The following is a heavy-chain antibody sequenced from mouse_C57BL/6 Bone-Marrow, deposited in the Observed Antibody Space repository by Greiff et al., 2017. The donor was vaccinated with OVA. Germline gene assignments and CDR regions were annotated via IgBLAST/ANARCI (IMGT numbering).Heavy chain of an antibody. D-gene: IGHD2-14*01. CDR1: GFNIKDDY. CDR2: IDPENGDT. Sequence: VQLQQSGAELVRPWASVKLSCTASGFNIKDDYMHWVKQRPEQGLEWIGWIDPENGDTEYASKFQGKATITADTSSNTAYLQLSSLTSEDTAVYYCTTIWYEDYWGQGTTLTVSS. CDR3: TTIWYEDY. J-gene: IGHJ2*01. V-gene: IGHV14-4*01.